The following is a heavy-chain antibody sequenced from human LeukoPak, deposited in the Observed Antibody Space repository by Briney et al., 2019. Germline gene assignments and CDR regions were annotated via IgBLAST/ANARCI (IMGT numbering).Heavy chain of an antibody. D-gene: IGHD7-27*01. CDR2: IYYSGST. V-gene: IGHV4-59*01. CDR3: ARSSLGTYYFDY. CDR1: GGSISSYY. J-gene: IGHJ4*02. Sequence: SETLSLTCTVSGGSISSYYWSWIRQPPGKGLEWIGNIYYSGSTNYNPSLKSRVTISVDTSKNQFSLKLSSVTAADTAVYYCARSSLGTYYFDYWGQGTLVTVSS.